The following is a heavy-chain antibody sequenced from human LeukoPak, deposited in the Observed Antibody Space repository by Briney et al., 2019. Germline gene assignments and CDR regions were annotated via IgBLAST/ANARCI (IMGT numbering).Heavy chain of an antibody. CDR3: AKDPANQLLYPAHFSH. J-gene: IGHJ1*01. D-gene: IGHD2-2*01. CDR1: RFTFSSYG. Sequence: GGSLRLSCAASRFTFSSYGMHWVRQAPGKGLEWVSAISGSGVSTSYADSVKGRFTISRDNSEKTLYLHMNSLRAEDTAIYFCAKDPANQLLYPAHFSHWGQGTLVTVSS. V-gene: IGHV3-23*01. CDR2: ISGSGVST.